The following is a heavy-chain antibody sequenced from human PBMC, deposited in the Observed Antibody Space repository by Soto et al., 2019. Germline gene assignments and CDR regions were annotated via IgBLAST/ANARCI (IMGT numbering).Heavy chain of an antibody. J-gene: IGHJ4*02. CDR3: AREVTYGGGSFSFGL. CDR2: INPNNGDT. CDR1: GYFFTSHY. V-gene: IGHV1-2*06. Sequence: QVQLVQSGAEVEKPGASVKVSCKTSGYFFTSHYIHWVRLAPGRGLEWMGRINPNNGDTNSPQKFQGRVTMTSDTSISTAYMAMSGLRSDDPALYYCAREVTYGGGSFSFGLWGQGTLVTVSS. D-gene: IGHD3-10*01.